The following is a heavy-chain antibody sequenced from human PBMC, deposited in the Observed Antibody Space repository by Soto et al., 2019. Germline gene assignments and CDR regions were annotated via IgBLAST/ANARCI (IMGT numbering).Heavy chain of an antibody. J-gene: IGHJ4*02. CDR3: VKDGGGVRYNYNIRGDS. CDR2: ISSDGTTK. CDR1: GIDLENYG. V-gene: IGHV3-30*18. Sequence: QVQLVESGGGVVHPGRSLRLSCVASGIDLENYGIHWVRQAPGEWLAWGAVISSDGTTKAYIDSVRGRFTISRDNSRRTVFLQMNSLRREDTAMYYCVKDGGGVRYNYNIRGDSWGQGTQVTVSS. D-gene: IGHD5-18*01.